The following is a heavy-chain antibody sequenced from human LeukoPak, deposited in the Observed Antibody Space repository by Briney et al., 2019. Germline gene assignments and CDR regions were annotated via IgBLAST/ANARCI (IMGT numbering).Heavy chain of an antibody. J-gene: IGHJ6*03. CDR2: ISGSGGST. V-gene: IGHV3-23*01. D-gene: IGHD3-10*01. Sequence: GGSLRLSCAASGFTFSSYAMSWVRQAPGKGLEWVSAISGSGGSTYYADSVKGRFTISRDNSKNTLYLQMNSLRAEDTAVYYCAKDVLLWFGELYYYYYMDVWGKGTTVTVSS. CDR1: GFTFSSYA. CDR3: AKDVLLWFGELYYYYYMDV.